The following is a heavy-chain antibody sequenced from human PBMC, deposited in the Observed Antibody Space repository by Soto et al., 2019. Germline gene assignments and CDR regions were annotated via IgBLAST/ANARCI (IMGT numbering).Heavy chain of an antibody. D-gene: IGHD3-3*01. CDR3: AKDMSPTLRQLDS. CDR2: ISWNSGSI. V-gene: IGHV3-9*01. Sequence: GGSLRLSCAASGFTFDDYAMHWVRQAPGKGLEWVSGISWNSGSIGYADSVKGRFTISRDNAKNSLYLQMNSLRAEDTALYYCAKDMSPTLRQLDSWGQGTLVTVSS. J-gene: IGHJ5*01. CDR1: GFTFDDYA.